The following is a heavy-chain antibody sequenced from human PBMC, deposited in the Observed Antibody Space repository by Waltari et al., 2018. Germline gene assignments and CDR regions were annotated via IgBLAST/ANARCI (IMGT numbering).Heavy chain of an antibody. D-gene: IGHD3-22*01. V-gene: IGHV1-69-2*01. CDR2: VDPEDGET. CDR1: GYTFTDYY. J-gene: IGHJ4*02. CDR3: ATDGGYYYDSSGPLFDY. Sequence: EVQLVQSGAEVKKPGATVKISCKASGYTFTDYYMHWVQQAPGQGLEWMGRVDPEDGETIYAEKFQGRVTRTADTSTDTAYMELSSLRSEDTAVYYCATDGGYYYDSSGPLFDYWGQGTLVTVSS.